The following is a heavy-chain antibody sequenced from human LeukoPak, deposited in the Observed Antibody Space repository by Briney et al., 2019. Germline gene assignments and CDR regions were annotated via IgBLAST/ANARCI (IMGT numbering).Heavy chain of an antibody. CDR3: AGAPYGDYDFDY. CDR2: IYHSGGT. Sequence: IPSGTLSLTCAGSGVSISSNNWWSWVRQPPGEGLGWIGEIYHSGGTNRNPSLTSRVTISVDKSKNHFSLQLSSVTAADTAVYYCAGAPYGDYDFDYWGQGTLVTVSS. J-gene: IGHJ4*02. V-gene: IGHV4-4*02. D-gene: IGHD4-17*01. CDR1: GVSISSNNW.